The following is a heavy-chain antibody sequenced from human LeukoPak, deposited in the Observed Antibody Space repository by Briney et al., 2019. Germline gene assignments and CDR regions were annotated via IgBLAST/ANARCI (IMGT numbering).Heavy chain of an antibody. CDR1: GYTFTSYD. V-gene: IGHV1-8*01. CDR3: ARGATLTTEYYYYGMDV. D-gene: IGHD4-11*01. J-gene: IGHJ6*02. CDR2: MNPNSGNT. Sequence: ASVKVSCKASGYTFTSYDINWVQQATGQGLEWMGWMNPNSGNTGYAQKFQGRVTMTRNTSISTAYMELSSLRSEDTAVYYCARGATLTTEYYYYGMDVWGQGTTVTVSS.